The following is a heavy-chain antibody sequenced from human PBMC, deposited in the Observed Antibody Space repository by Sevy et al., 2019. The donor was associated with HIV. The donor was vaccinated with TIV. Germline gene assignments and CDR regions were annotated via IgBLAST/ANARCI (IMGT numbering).Heavy chain of an antibody. V-gene: IGHV2-5*02. Sequence: SGPTLVNPTQTLTLTCTFSGFSFSTSGVGVGWIRQPPGKAPEWLAMIYWDGDTRYSPSLMNRLTIPKDTSKDQVVLRMANMEPVDTGTYYCAHRRSKGITITEFDYWGQGTLVTVSS. D-gene: IGHD3-9*01. J-gene: IGHJ4*02. CDR3: AHRRSKGITITEFDY. CDR2: IYWDGDT. CDR1: GFSFSTSGVG.